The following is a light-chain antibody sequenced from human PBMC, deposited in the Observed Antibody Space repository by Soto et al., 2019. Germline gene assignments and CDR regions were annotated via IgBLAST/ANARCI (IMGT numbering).Light chain of an antibody. CDR3: SSFTSSSTPLYV. V-gene: IGLV2-14*01. CDR1: SSDVGGYNY. J-gene: IGLJ1*01. Sequence: QSALTQPASVSGSPGQSITISCTGTSSDVGGYNYVSWYQQHPGKAPKLMIYDVSHRPSGVSNRFSGSKSGNTASLTISGLQAEDEADYYCSSFTSSSTPLYVFGTVTKLTVL. CDR2: DVS.